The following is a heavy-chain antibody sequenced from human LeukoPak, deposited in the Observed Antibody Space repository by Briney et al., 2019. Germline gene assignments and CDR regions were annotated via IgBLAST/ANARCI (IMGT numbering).Heavy chain of an antibody. Sequence: SETLSLTCTVSGGSISSYYWSWIRQPAGKGLEWIGRIYTSGSTNYNPSLKSRVTMSVDTSKNQFSLKLSSVTAADTAVYYCARDLDADCSGGSCYPGHYYMDVWGKGTTLTVSS. J-gene: IGHJ6*03. D-gene: IGHD2-15*01. CDR3: ARDLDADCSGGSCYPGHYYMDV. CDR2: IYTSGST. V-gene: IGHV4-4*07. CDR1: GGSISSYY.